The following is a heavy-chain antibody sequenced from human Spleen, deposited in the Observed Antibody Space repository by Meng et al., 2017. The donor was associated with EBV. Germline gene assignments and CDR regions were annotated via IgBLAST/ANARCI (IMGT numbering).Heavy chain of an antibody. CDR1: CVSIPTGGYS. CDR3: ARSATGWFFYYDY. D-gene: IGHD2-15*01. CDR2: IYHSGST. J-gene: IGHJ4*02. V-gene: IGHV4-30-2*01. Sequence: QLPLQESGSGLVKPSQTLSLTCAVSCVSIPTGGYSWSWVRQPPGKGLEWIGHIYHSGSTYYNPSVKSRVIMSVDRSKNQFSLKLTSVTAADTAVYYCARSATGWFFYYDYWGQGTLVTVSS.